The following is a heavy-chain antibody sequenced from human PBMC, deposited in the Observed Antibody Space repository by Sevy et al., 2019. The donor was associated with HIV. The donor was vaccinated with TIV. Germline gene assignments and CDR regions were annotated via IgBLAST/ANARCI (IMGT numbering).Heavy chain of an antibody. Sequence: GGSLRLSCAASGFNFSSYGMHWVRQAPGKGLEWVAVISYAGSSKYYADSVKGRFTISRDNSKNTLYLQINSLRAEDTAVYYCAKESGSYYDLWSVHDAFDIWGQGTMVTVSS. CDR1: GFNFSSYG. CDR3: AKESGSYYDLWSVHDAFDI. V-gene: IGHV3-30*18. J-gene: IGHJ3*02. D-gene: IGHD3-3*01. CDR2: ISYAGSSK.